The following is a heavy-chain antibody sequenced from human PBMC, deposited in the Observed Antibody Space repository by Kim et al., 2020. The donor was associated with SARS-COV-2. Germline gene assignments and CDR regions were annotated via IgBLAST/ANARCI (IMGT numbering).Heavy chain of an antibody. Sequence: GGSLRLSCAASGFTFDDYAMHWVRQAPGKGLEWVSGISWNSGSIGYADSVKGRFTISRDNAKNSLYLQMNSLRAEDTALYYCAKAIYGGNSEGAFDIWG. CDR1: GFTFDDYA. J-gene: IGHJ3*02. V-gene: IGHV3-9*01. CDR3: AKAIYGGNSEGAFDI. CDR2: ISWNSGSI. D-gene: IGHD4-17*01.